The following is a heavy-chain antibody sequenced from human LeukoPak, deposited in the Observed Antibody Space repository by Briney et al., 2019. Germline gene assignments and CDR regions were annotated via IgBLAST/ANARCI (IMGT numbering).Heavy chain of an antibody. V-gene: IGHV3-30*04. D-gene: IGHD6-25*01. CDR1: GFTFSSYA. CDR3: ARGPPWYFDL. J-gene: IGHJ2*01. Sequence: TGGSLRLSCAASGFTFSSYAMHWVRQAPGKGLEWVALIPYDGSNKYYADSVKGRFTVSRDNSKNTLYLQMNSLTAEDTAVYYCARGPPWYFDLWGRGTLVTVSS. CDR2: IPYDGSNK.